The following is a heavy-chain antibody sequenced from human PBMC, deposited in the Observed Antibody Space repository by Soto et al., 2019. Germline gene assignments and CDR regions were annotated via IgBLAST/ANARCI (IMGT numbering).Heavy chain of an antibody. V-gene: IGHV1-18*04. CDR2: ISAYNGNT. J-gene: IGHJ5*02. D-gene: IGHD6-19*01. CDR1: GYTFTSYG. Sequence: QVQLVQSGAEVKKPGASVKVSCKASGYTFTSYGISWVRQAPGQGLEWMGWISAYNGNTNYAQKLQGRVTMTTDTSTSTDYMELRSLRSDDTAVYYCARVAGLDSSGWPSFDPWGQGTLVTVSS. CDR3: ARVAGLDSSGWPSFDP.